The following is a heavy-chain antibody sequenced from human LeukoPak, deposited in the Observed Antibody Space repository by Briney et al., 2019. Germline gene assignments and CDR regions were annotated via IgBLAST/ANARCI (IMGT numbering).Heavy chain of an antibody. CDR2: IYYSGST. D-gene: IGHD3-3*01. Sequence: SETLSLTCTVSGGSISSSSYYWGWIRQPPGKGLEWIGSIYYSGSTYYNPSLKSRVTISVDTSKNQFSLKLSSVTAADTAVYYCARHYYDFWSGYYLDYWGQGTLVTISS. J-gene: IGHJ4*02. CDR3: ARHYYDFWSGYYLDY. V-gene: IGHV4-39*01. CDR1: GGSISSSSYY.